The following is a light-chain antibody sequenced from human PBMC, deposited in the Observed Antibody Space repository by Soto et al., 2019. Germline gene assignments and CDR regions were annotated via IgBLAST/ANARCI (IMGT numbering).Light chain of an antibody. CDR1: QGISNY. CDR3: QKYNSEAT. CDR2: AAS. J-gene: IGKJ3*01. Sequence: DIQMTQSPSSLSASVGDRVTITCRASQGISNYLAWYQQKPGKVPKLLIYAASTFQSGVPSRFSGSGSGTDFTLTISSLQPADVATYYCQKYNSEATFGPGTKVDIK. V-gene: IGKV1-27*01.